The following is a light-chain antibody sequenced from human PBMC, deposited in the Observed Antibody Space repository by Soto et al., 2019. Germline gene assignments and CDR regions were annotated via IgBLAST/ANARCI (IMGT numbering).Light chain of an antibody. V-gene: IGLV2-14*01. Sequence: QSALTQPASVSGSPGQSITISCTGTSSDVGGYNYVSWYQQHPGKAPKLLIYDVNNRPTGVSTRFSGSKSGNTASLTISGLQAEDEADYYCNSYTSSSTLNWVFGGGTQLTVL. CDR1: SSDVGGYNY. J-gene: IGLJ3*02. CDR3: NSYTSSSTLNWV. CDR2: DVN.